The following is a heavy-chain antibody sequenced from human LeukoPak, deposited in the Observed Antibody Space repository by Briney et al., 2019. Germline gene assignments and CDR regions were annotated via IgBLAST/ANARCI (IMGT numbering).Heavy chain of an antibody. D-gene: IGHD5-12*01. Sequence: GGSLRLSCVASGFTLSSHVMSWVRQAPGKGLKWVSAISDAGGSTNYADSVRGRFTISRDNSKNTLYLQMSSLRAEDTAVYFCARLSGGGYGPFDNWGQGTLVTVSS. CDR3: ARLSGGGYGPFDN. V-gene: IGHV3-23*01. CDR2: ISDAGGST. CDR1: GFTLSSHV. J-gene: IGHJ4*02.